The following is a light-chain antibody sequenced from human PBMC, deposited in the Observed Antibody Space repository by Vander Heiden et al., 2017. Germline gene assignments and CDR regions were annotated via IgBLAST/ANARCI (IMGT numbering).Light chain of an antibody. CDR1: QSISSW. V-gene: IGKV1-5*03. Sequence: DIQMTQSPSTLSASVGDRVTITCRASQSISSWLAWYQQKPGKAPKLLIYKASSVESGVPSRFSGSGSGTEFTLTITSLQPDDSATYYCQQYNSYSATFGQGTKVEIK. CDR3: QQYNSYSAT. J-gene: IGKJ1*01. CDR2: KAS.